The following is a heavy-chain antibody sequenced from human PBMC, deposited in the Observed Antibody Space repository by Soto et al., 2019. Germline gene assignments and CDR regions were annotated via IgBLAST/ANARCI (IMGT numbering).Heavy chain of an antibody. V-gene: IGHV1-69*01. CDR3: ASSYGVSWYGDF. J-gene: IGHJ4*02. D-gene: IGHD6-13*01. Sequence: QVQLVQSGAEVRKPGSSVKVSCYSSGDSFNDYPVTWVRQAPGQGLEWMGGTIPVSGTTNYAQEFQGRVTITADVSTSTVYMELSSLKYEDTALYYCASSYGVSWYGDFWGQGTLVTVSS. CDR2: TIPVSGTT. CDR1: GDSFNDYP.